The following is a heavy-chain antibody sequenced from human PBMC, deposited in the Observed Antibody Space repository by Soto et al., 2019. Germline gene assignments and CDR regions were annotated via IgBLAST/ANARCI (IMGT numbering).Heavy chain of an antibody. Sequence: QPGGSLRLSCVASGFTFDDFAMHWVRQAPGKGLEWASGMSWNRGSIVYADSVKGRFTISRDNAKNSLYLQMNSLRPEDTALYYCAKDISLGELSAPDHWGQGTLVTVSS. J-gene: IGHJ4*02. V-gene: IGHV3-9*01. D-gene: IGHD3-16*02. CDR2: MSWNRGSI. CDR3: AKDISLGELSAPDH. CDR1: GFTFDDFA.